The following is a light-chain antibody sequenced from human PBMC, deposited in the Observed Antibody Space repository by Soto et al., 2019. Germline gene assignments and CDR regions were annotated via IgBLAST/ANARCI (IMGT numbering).Light chain of an antibody. Sequence: QSALTKPASVSGSPGQSITISCAGSNSDVGAYNYVSWYQQHPGKAPKLIIFDVSNRPSGVSDRFSASKSGNTASLTISGLQAEDEADYYCSSFTTSTTLVFGGGTQLTVL. J-gene: IGLJ3*02. CDR1: NSDVGAYNY. CDR3: SSFTTSTTLV. CDR2: DVS. V-gene: IGLV2-14*03.